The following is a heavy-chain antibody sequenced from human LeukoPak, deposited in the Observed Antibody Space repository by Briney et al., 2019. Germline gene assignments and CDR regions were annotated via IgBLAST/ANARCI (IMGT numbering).Heavy chain of an antibody. J-gene: IGHJ3*02. CDR2: IYHSGST. V-gene: IGHV4-30-2*01. D-gene: IGHD6-13*01. CDR1: GGSISSGGYY. Sequence: SETLSLTCTVSGGSISSGGYYWSWIRQPPGKGLEWIGYIYHSGSTYYNPSLKSRVTISVDRSKNRFSLKLSSVTAADTAVYYCARDRGTAAAGTPLGAFDIWGQGTMVTVSS. CDR3: ARDRGTAAAGTPLGAFDI.